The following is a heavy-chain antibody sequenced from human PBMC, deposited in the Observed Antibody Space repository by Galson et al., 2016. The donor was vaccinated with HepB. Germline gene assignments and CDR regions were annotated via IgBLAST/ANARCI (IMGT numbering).Heavy chain of an antibody. V-gene: IGHV3-30*18. D-gene: IGHD2-15*01. CDR3: AKDHPPLVLGGLNYLDP. J-gene: IGHJ5*02. CDR1: GLSVTMHG. CDR2: ISHDGSER. Sequence: SLRLSCAVSGLSVTMHGVHWVRQAPGKGLEWVAVISHDGSERYYAESVRGRFTASRDNSKNIIYLQMDSLTTEDTGVYFCAKDHPPLVLGGLNYLDPWGQGVLVSVSS.